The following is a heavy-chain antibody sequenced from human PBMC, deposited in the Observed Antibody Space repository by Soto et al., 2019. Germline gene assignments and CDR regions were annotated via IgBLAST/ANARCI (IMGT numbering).Heavy chain of an antibody. CDR2: IYYSGST. CDR3: ARDRNWKGFYGMDV. Sequence: PSETLSLTRPFSGVSISSSSYYWGWIRQPPGKGLEWIGSIYYSGSTYYNPSLKSRVTISLDTSKNQFSLKLSSVTAADTALYYCARDRNWKGFYGMDVWGQGTTVTVSS. V-gene: IGHV4-39*07. D-gene: IGHD1-1*01. CDR1: GVSISSSSYY. J-gene: IGHJ6*02.